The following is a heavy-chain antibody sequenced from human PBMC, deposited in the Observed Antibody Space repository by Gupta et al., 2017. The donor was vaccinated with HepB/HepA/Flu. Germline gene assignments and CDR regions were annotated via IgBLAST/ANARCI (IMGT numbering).Heavy chain of an antibody. CDR3: AREHSYYCRSTSCYGTDY. Sequence: EVQLVESGGGLVQLGGSLRLSCSASGFPFRSYWLSWVRQAPGKGLEWVAIIKPDGGEKYYGDAVKGRFTISRDNARNSLYLQMNSLRAEDTAVYDCAREHSYYCRSTSCYGTDYWGQGTLVTGSS. D-gene: IGHD2-2*01. CDR1: GFPFRSYW. V-gene: IGHV3-7*01. CDR2: IKPDGGEK. J-gene: IGHJ4*02.